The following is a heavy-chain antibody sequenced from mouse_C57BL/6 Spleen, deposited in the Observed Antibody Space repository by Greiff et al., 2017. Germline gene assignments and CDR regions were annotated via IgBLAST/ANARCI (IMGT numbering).Heavy chain of an antibody. Sequence: EVKLQESGPGLVKPSQSLSLTCSVTGYSITSGYYWNWIRQFPGNKLEWMGYISYDGSNNYNPSLKNRISITRDTSKNQFFLKLNSVTTEDTATYYCARDNLGRNAMDYWGQGTSVTVSS. CDR3: ARDNLGRNAMDY. CDR1: GYSITSGYY. D-gene: IGHD4-1*01. J-gene: IGHJ4*01. V-gene: IGHV3-6*01. CDR2: ISYDGSN.